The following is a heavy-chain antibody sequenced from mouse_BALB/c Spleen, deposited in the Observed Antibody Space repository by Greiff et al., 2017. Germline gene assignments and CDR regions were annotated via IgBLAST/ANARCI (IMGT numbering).Heavy chain of an antibody. CDR1: GFTFSSYA. V-gene: IGHV5-6-5*01. CDR3: ARGRGNFDYYGGY. J-gene: IGHJ2*01. D-gene: IGHD1-1*01. CDR2: ISSGGST. Sequence: EVMLVESGGGLVKPGGSLKLSCAASGFTFSSYAMSWVRQTPEKRLEWVASISSGGSTYYPDSVKGRFTISRDNARNILYLQMSSLRSEDTAMYYCARGRGNFDYYGGYWGQGTTLTVSS.